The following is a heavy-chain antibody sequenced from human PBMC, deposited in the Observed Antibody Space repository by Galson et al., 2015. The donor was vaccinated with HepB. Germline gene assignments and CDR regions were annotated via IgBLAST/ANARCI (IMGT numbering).Heavy chain of an antibody. V-gene: IGHV1-69*02. CDR1: GDTLTSYS. D-gene: IGHD7-27*01. CDR3: ARWGMDAFDV. J-gene: IGHJ3*01. CDR2: IIAVLDLL. Sequence: SVKVSCKASGDTLTSYSIGWLRQAPGQGLEWMGRIIAVLDLLEYAQKFQGRVTITADRSTSTAYMELSSLRSDDTAVYFCARWGMDAFDVWGQGTKVTVSS.